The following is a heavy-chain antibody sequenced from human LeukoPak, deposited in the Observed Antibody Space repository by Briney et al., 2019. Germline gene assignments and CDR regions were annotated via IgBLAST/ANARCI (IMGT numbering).Heavy chain of an antibody. Sequence: ASVKVSCKVSGYTLTELSMHWVRQAPGKGLEWMGGFDPEDGETIYAQKFQGRVTLTEDTSTDTAYMELSSLRSEDTAVYYCATDLSSAILTGSRGGNDAFDIWGQGTMVTVSS. V-gene: IGHV1-24*01. CDR3: ATDLSSAILTGSRGGNDAFDI. CDR1: GYTLTELS. CDR2: FDPEDGET. J-gene: IGHJ3*02. D-gene: IGHD3-9*01.